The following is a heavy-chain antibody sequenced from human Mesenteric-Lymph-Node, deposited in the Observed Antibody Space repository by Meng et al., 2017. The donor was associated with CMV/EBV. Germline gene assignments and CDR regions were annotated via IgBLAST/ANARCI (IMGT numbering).Heavy chain of an antibody. J-gene: IGHJ5*02. CDR1: GYTFTDSL. V-gene: IGHV1-2*02. CDR3: AREFSWFDP. D-gene: IGHD3-3*01. Sequence: KVSCQSSGYTFTDSLIHWVRQVPGQGLEWMGWIGPKSGGTNYAQKFQGRVIMTRDTSITTAYMELSGLTSDDTAVYYCAREFSWFDPWGQGTLVTVSS. CDR2: IGPKSGGT.